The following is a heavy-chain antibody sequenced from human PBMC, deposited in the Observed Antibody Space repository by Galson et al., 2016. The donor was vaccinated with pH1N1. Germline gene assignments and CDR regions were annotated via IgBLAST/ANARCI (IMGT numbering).Heavy chain of an antibody. CDR2: INPVFRTT. Sequence: SVKVSCKASGATFNIYGIHWVRQAPGKGLEWMGDINPVFRTTNYAQRFQDRVTITAHDMELSGLRYEDTAIYECSTVSFSSSCRSLDVWGQGTTVSV. V-gene: IGHV1-69*13. J-gene: IGHJ3*01. CDR1: GATFNIYG. CDR3: STVSFSSSCRSLDV. D-gene: IGHD6-6*01.